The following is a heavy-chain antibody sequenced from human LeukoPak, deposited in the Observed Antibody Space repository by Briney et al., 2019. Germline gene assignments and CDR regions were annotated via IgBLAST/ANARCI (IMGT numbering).Heavy chain of an antibody. V-gene: IGHV4-34*01. CDR1: GGSFSGYY. Sequence: PSETLSLTCAVYGGSFSGYYWSWIRQPPGKGLEGIGEINHSGSTNYNPSLKSRVTISVDTSKNQFSLKLSSVTAADTAVYYCASAVATIYSWFDPWGQGTLVTVSS. J-gene: IGHJ5*02. CDR3: ASAVATIYSWFDP. CDR2: INHSGST. D-gene: IGHD5-12*01.